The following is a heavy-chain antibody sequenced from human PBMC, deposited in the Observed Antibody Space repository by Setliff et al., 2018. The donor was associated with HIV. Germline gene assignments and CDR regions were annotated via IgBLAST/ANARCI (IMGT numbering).Heavy chain of an antibody. V-gene: IGHV4-61*01. CDR3: AKNLGVGEYSTSEDAFDI. J-gene: IGHJ3*02. CDR1: GGSVSSGSYY. CDR2: IYYSGST. Sequence: PSETLSLTCTVSGGSVSSGSYYWSWIRQPPGKGLEWIGYIYYSGSTKHNPSLKSRVTISLDTSKNQFSLKLTSVTAADTAVYYCAKNLGVGEYSTSEDAFDIWGQGTMVTVSS. D-gene: IGHD6-13*01.